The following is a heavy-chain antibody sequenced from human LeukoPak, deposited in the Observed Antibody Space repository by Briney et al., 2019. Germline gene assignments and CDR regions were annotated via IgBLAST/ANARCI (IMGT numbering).Heavy chain of an antibody. CDR1: GFTFSNYA. Sequence: GGSLRLSCAASGFTFSNYAMSWVRQTPGKGLEWVSTISNSGGSTYYADSVKGRFTISRDNSKNTLYLQMNSLRAEDTAVYYCAKGKGDYAWSDFDYWGQGTLVTVSS. V-gene: IGHV3-23*01. CDR3: AKGKGDYAWSDFDY. J-gene: IGHJ4*02. D-gene: IGHD4-17*01. CDR2: ISNSGGST.